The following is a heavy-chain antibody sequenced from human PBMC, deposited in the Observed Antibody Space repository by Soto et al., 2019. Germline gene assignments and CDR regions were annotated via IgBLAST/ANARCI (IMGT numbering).Heavy chain of an antibody. D-gene: IGHD5-18*01. CDR3: ARDRGYSYHSYYFDY. J-gene: IGHJ4*02. Sequence: QVQLVESGGGVVQPGRSLRLSCAASGFTFSSFAMHWVRQAPGKGLEWVAVISYDGNNKYYADSVKGRFTNSRDNSKNTLYLQMNSLRAEDTAVYYCARDRGYSYHSYYFDYWGQGTLVTVSS. CDR2: ISYDGNNK. CDR1: GFTFSSFA. V-gene: IGHV3-30-3*01.